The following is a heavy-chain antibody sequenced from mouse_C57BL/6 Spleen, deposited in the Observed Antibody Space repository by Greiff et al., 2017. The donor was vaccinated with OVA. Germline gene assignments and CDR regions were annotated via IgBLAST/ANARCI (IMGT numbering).Heavy chain of an antibody. D-gene: IGHD1-1*01. Sequence: VQLQQPGTELVKPGASVKLSCKASGYTFTSYWMHCVKQRPGQGLEWIGNINPSNGGTNYNAKFKSKATLTVDKSSSTAYMQLISLTSEDSAVYYCASWYCGSSYNWDFDVWGTGTTVTVSS. CDR3: ASWYCGSSYNWDFDV. CDR2: INPSNGGT. V-gene: IGHV1-53*01. J-gene: IGHJ1*03. CDR1: GYTFTSYW.